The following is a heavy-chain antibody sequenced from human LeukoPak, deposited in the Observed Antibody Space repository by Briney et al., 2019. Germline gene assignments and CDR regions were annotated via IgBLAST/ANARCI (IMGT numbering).Heavy chain of an antibody. CDR2: INHSGST. Sequence: SETLSLTCAVYGGSFSGYYWSWIRQPPGKGLEWIGEINHSGSTNYNPSLKSRVTISVDTSKNQFSLKLSSVTAADTAVYYCAGGGDFWSGYYGPSQGDYWGQGTLVTVSS. CDR3: AGGGDFWSGYYGPSQGDY. V-gene: IGHV4-34*01. J-gene: IGHJ4*02. CDR1: GGSFSGYY. D-gene: IGHD3-3*01.